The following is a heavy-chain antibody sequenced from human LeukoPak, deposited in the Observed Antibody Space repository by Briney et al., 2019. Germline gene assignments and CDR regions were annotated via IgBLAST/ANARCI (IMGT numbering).Heavy chain of an antibody. CDR3: ATRPLGYCSSTSCPAEAFDI. D-gene: IGHD2-2*01. CDR1: GGSIRSSYYY. CDR2: IYDSGST. J-gene: IGHJ3*02. Sequence: SETLSLTCTVSGGSIRSSYYYWGWIRQPPGKGLEWIGSIYDSGSTYYNPSLKSRVTISVDKSKNQFSLKLSSVTAADTAVYYCATRPLGYCSSTSCPAEAFDIWGQGTMVTVSS. V-gene: IGHV4-39*07.